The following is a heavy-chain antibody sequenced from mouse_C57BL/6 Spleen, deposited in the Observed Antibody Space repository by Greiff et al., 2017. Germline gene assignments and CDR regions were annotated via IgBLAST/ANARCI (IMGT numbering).Heavy chain of an antibody. V-gene: IGHV1-7*01. Sequence: QVQLQQSGAELAKPGASVKLSCKASGYTFTSYWMPWVKQRPGQGLEWIGYINPSSGYTKYNQKFKDKATLTADKSSSTAYMQLRSLTYEDAAVYYCARNYGYDVRYYFDDWAKAPLSQSPQ. D-gene: IGHD2-2*01. CDR3: ARNYGYDVRYYFDD. J-gene: IGHJ2*01. CDR2: INPSSGYT. CDR1: GYTFTSYW.